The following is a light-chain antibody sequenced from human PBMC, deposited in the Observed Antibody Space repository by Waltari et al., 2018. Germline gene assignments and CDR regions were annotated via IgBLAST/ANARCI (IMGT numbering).Light chain of an antibody. CDR3: CSYAGSNTYVI. Sequence: QSALTQPASVSGSPGQSITISCTGTSSDVGSYNLVSWYPQRPGKAPQLMIYEVTTRPSGVSNRFSGSKSGNTASLTISGLQAEDEADYYCCSYAGSNTYVIFGGGTKLIVL. CDR1: SSDVGSYNL. V-gene: IGLV2-23*02. CDR2: EVT. J-gene: IGLJ2*01.